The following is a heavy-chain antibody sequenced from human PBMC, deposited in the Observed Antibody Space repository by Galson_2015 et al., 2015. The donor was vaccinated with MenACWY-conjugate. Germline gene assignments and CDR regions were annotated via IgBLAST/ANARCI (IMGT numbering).Heavy chain of an antibody. V-gene: IGHV1-18*01. CDR1: GYTFPTYG. D-gene: IGHD2-8*02. Sequence: QSGAEVKEPGASVKVSCKASGYTFPTYGISWMRQAPGQGLEWMGWISGYNGKTDYAQKFQGRVTVTTDTSTRTAYMELRSLRSDDTALYYCARTTLDCSGGVCYKYWGQGTQVTVSS. CDR2: ISGYNGKT. J-gene: IGHJ4*02. CDR3: ARTTLDCSGGVCYKY.